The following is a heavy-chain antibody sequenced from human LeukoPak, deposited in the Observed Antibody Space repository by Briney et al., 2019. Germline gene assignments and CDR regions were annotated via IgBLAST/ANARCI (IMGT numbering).Heavy chain of an antibody. D-gene: IGHD3-22*01. CDR1: VYTFTGYY. CDR2: INPNSGGK. V-gene: IGHV1-2*02. CDR3: ARMPADYYDSSGYGDY. J-gene: IGHJ4*02. Sequence: SSVKVSCKPSVYTFTGYYMHWVRQAPGQGLEWMGWINPNSGGKNFEQKFQGTVTMTRDTIISTGYMELSRLRADDTAVYCCARMPADYYDSSGYGDYWAQGTLVTVSS.